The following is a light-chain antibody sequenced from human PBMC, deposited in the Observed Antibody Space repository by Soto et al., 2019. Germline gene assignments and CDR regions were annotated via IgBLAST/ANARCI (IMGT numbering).Light chain of an antibody. J-gene: IGKJ4*01. Sequence: EIVLTQSPATLSLSPGERATLSCRASQSVSSYLAWYQQKPGQAPRLLIYDASNSATGIPARFSGSGSGTDFTLTISSLEPEDFAVYYCQQRSNWPRGVTFGGGTKVEIK. V-gene: IGKV3-11*01. CDR3: QQRSNWPRGVT. CDR1: QSVSSY. CDR2: DAS.